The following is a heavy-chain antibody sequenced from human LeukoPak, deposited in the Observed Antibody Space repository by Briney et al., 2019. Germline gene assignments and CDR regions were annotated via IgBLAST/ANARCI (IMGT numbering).Heavy chain of an antibody. CDR2: ISWNSGSI. CDR3: AKGTYYYDSSGYYLDY. J-gene: IGHJ4*02. Sequence: PGGSLRLSCAASGITFDDYAMHWVRQAPGKGLEWVSGISWNSGSIGYADSVKGRFTISRDNAKNSLYLQMNSLRAEDTALYYCAKGTYYYDSSGYYLDYWGQGTLVTVSS. CDR1: GITFDDYA. D-gene: IGHD3-22*01. V-gene: IGHV3-9*01.